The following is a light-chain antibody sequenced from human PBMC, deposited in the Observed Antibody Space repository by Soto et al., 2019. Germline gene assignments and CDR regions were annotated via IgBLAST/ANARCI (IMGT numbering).Light chain of an antibody. J-gene: IGKJ3*01. CDR2: GAS. CDR1: QTVRSSS. CDR3: QQYGSSPPFT. Sequence: EIVLTQSPGTLSVSPGERATLSCRASQTVRSSSLAWYQQKPGQAPRLLIYGASGRATGIPDKFSGSGSGTDFTLTISRLEPEDFAVYYCQQYGSSPPFTFGPGTKVDIK. V-gene: IGKV3-20*01.